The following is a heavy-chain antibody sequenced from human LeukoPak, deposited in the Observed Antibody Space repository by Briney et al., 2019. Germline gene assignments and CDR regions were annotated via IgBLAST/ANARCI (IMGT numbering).Heavy chain of an antibody. J-gene: IGHJ3*02. D-gene: IGHD5-18*01. Sequence: SETLSLTCSVSGDSISTSSYYWGWIRQPPGKGLEWIGTIYYSGSTYYNPSLTSRVTISVDTSKNQFSLKLSSVTAADTAVYYCARPGYSYANDAFDIWGQGTMVTVSS. CDR2: IYYSGST. CDR1: GDSISTSSYY. CDR3: ARPGYSYANDAFDI. V-gene: IGHV4-39*07.